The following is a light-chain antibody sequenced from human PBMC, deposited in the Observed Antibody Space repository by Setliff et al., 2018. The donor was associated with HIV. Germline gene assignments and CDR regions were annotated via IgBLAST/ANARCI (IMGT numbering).Light chain of an antibody. Sequence: QSALTQPASVSGSPGQSITISCTGTSSDIGSSKFVSWYQQHPGKAPKVMIYNVDKRSSGVSNRFSGSKSGNTASLTISGLQIEDEADYFCSSYSINNLYVFASGTKVTVL. CDR2: NVD. CDR1: SSDIGSSKF. J-gene: IGLJ1*01. V-gene: IGLV2-14*03. CDR3: SSYSINNLYV.